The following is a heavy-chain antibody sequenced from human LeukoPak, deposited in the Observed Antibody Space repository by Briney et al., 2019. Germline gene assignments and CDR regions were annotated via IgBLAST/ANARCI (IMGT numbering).Heavy chain of an antibody. J-gene: IGHJ3*02. CDR1: GCTFSSYA. CDR3: ARYCSGGSCYPDAFDI. V-gene: IGHV3-7*01. Sequence: GGSLRLSCAASGCTFSSYAMSWVRQAPGKGLEWVANINQDGSEKYYVDSVKGRFTIYRDNDKNSLYLQMNRLRAEDTAVYYCARYCSGGSCYPDAFDIWGQGTMVTVSS. D-gene: IGHD2-15*01. CDR2: INQDGSEK.